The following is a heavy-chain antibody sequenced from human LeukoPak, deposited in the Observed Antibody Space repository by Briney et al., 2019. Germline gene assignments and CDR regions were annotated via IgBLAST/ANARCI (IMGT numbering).Heavy chain of an antibody. J-gene: IGHJ4*02. CDR2: ISSSSTSI. CDR3: AREFSVVGNFDY. CDR1: GFSVSDYD. V-gene: IGHV3-11*04. D-gene: IGHD2-21*01. Sequence: GGSLRLSCAASGFSVSDYDMNWVHQAPGKGLEWVAYISSSSTSISYADSVRGRFSISRDNAQRSLYLHMNSLRDEDTAVYYCAREFSVVGNFDYWGQGTLVIVSS.